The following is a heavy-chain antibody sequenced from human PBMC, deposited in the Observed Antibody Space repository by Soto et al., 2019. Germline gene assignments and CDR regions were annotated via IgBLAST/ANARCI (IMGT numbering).Heavy chain of an antibody. CDR2: VSSSSNTI. D-gene: IGHD1-26*01. CDR3: ARHPSPELEWVNYFYAMDL. V-gene: IGHV3-48*02. Sequence: EVQLVESGGDLVQPGGSLRLSCAASGFTFSSYSMNWVRQAPGKGLEWISYVSSSSNTIYYADSVKGRFTISRDNAKNSLFLQMNSLRYEDAAVYYCARHPSPELEWVNYFYAMDLWGLGTTVSVSS. J-gene: IGHJ6*02. CDR1: GFTFSSYS.